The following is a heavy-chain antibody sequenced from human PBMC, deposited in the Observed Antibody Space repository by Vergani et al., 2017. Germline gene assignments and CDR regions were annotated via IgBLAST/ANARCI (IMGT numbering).Heavy chain of an antibody. CDR1: GFTVSSNY. J-gene: IGHJ4*02. CDR3: AKDLRSWLSKGFDY. CDR2: IYSGGRT. V-gene: IGHV3-53*02. D-gene: IGHD5-12*01. Sequence: EVQLVETGGGLIQPGGSLRLSCAASGFTVSSNYMSWVRQAPGKGLEWVSVIYSGGRTYYADSVKGRFTISRDNSKNTLYLQMNSLRAEDTAVYYCAKDLRSWLSKGFDYWGQGTLVTVSS.